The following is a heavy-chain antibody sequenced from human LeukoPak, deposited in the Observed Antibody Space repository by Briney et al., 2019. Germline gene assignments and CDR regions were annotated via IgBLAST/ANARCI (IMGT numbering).Heavy chain of an antibody. D-gene: IGHD2/OR15-2a*01. CDR1: GGSISSSSYY. CDR2: IYYSGST. CDR3: AREEYPAVAFDY. V-gene: IGHV4-39*07. Sequence: SETLSLTCTVSGGSISSSSYYWGWIRQPPGKGLEWIGSIYYSGSTYYNPSLKSRVTISVDTSKNQFSLKLSSVTAADTAVYYCAREEYPAVAFDYWGQGTLVTVSS. J-gene: IGHJ4*02.